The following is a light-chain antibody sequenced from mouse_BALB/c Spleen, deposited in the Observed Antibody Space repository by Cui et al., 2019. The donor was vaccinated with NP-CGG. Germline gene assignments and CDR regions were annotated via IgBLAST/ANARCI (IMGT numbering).Light chain of an antibody. CDR1: TGAATTSND. V-gene: IGLV1*01. J-gene: IGLJ1*01. CDR2: GTN. CDR3: ALWYSNHWV. Sequence: PVCTEASAFTTSPGETVTLTCRSSTGAATTSNDANWVQEKPDHLFTGLIGGTNNRAPGVPARFSGSLIGDKAALTITGAQTEDEAIYFCALWYSNHWVFGGGTKLTVL.